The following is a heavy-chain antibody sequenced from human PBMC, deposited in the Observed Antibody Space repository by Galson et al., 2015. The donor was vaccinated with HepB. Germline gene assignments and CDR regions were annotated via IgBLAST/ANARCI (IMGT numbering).Heavy chain of an antibody. D-gene: IGHD6-6*01. CDR1: GGTFSSYA. J-gene: IGHJ6*02. CDR2: IIPIFGTA. Sequence: SVKVSCKASGGTFSSYAISWVRQAPGQGLEWMGGIIPIFGTANYAQKFQGRVTITADESTSTAYMELSSLRSEDTAVYYCASIYSSSFSYYYGMDVWGQGTTVTVSS. CDR3: ASIYSSSFSYYYGMDV. V-gene: IGHV1-69*13.